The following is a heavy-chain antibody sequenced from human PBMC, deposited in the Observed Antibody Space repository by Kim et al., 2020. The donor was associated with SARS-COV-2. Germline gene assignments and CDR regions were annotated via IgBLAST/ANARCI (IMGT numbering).Heavy chain of an antibody. CDR3: AKEAERYGDYRYYYGMDV. Sequence: GGSLRLSCAASGFTFSSYGMHWVRQAPGKGLEWVAVISYDGSNKYYADSVKGRFTISRDNSKNTLYLQMNSLRAEDTAVYYCAKEAERYGDYRYYYGMDVWGQGTTVTVSS. D-gene: IGHD4-17*01. CDR1: GFTFSSYG. V-gene: IGHV3-30*18. J-gene: IGHJ6*02. CDR2: ISYDGSNK.